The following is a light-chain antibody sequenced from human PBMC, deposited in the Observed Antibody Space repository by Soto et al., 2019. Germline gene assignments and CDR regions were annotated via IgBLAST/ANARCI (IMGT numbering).Light chain of an antibody. J-gene: IGLJ1*01. CDR3: SSYTSSSTLEV. V-gene: IGLV2-14*01. CDR2: DVS. CDR1: SIDVGGYNY. Sequence: QSSLTHPASVSGSPGQSITISCGGTSIDVGGYNYVSWYQQHPGKAPKLMIYDVSNRPSGVSNRFSGSKSGNTASLTISGLQAEDEADYYCSSYTSSSTLEVFGTGTKVTVL.